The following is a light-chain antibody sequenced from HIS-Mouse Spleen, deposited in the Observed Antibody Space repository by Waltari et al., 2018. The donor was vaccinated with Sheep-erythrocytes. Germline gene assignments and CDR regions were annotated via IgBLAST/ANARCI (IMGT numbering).Light chain of an antibody. Sequence: SYELTQPPSVSVSPGQTARITCSGDALPKKYAYWYQQKSGQAPVLVIYEDSKRPSGIPEIFSGSNSGNTATLTISGTQAMDEADYYCQAWDSSTAVFGGGTKLTVL. V-gene: IGLV3-1*01. J-gene: IGLJ2*01. CDR3: QAWDSSTAV. CDR1: ALPKKY. CDR2: EDS.